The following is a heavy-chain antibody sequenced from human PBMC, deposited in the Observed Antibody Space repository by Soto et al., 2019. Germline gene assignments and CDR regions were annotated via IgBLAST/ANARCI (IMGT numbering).Heavy chain of an antibody. J-gene: IGHJ4*02. CDR2: ISYDGSNK. CDR1: GFTFSSYG. CDR3: AKGAWAVADEFDY. D-gene: IGHD6-19*01. Sequence: GGSLRLSCAASGFTFSSYGMHWVRQAPGKGLEWVAVISYDGSNKYYADSVKGRFTISRDNSKNTLYLQMNSLRAEDTAVYYCAKGAWAVADEFDYWGQGTLVTVSS. V-gene: IGHV3-30*18.